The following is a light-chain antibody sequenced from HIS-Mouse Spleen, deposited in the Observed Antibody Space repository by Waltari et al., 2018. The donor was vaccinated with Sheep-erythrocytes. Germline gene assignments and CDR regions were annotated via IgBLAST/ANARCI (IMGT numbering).Light chain of an antibody. J-gene: IGLJ1*01. CDR1: SSDLGGYNY. CDR2: DVS. CDR3: CSYAGSYNHV. Sequence: QSALTQPRPVSGSPGQSVTISCTGTSSDLGGYNYVSWYQQHPGKAPKLMIYDVSKRPSGVPDRFSGSKSGNTASLTISGLQAEDEADYYCCSYAGSYNHVFATGTKVTVL. V-gene: IGLV2-11*01.